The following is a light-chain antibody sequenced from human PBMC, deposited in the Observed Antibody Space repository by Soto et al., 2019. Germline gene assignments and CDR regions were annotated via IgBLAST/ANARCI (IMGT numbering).Light chain of an antibody. J-gene: IGKJ1*01. V-gene: IGKV1-5*01. CDR1: QSISSW. CDR3: QQYNSYPWT. CDR2: DAS. Sequence: DIQMTQSPSTLSASVGDRVTITCRASQSISSWLAWYQQKPGKAPKLLIYDASSLESGVPSRFSGSGSGTEFTLTSSSLQPDDFATYYCQQYNSYPWTFGQGIKVEIK.